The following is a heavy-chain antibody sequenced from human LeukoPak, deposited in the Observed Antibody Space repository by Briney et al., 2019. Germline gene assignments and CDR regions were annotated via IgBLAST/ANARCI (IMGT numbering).Heavy chain of an antibody. V-gene: IGHV4-59*01. D-gene: IGHD3-3*01. J-gene: IGHJ6*02. CDR2: IHYSAGT. CDR3: AREDGIGYYSV. Sequence: SETLSLTCTVSGGSISDYYWGWIRQPPGKGLEWIGYIHYSAGTNYNASLKSRVTISLDTSKNQFSLRLSPVTGADTALYYCAREDGIGYYSVWGPGTTVTVSS. CDR1: GGSISDYY.